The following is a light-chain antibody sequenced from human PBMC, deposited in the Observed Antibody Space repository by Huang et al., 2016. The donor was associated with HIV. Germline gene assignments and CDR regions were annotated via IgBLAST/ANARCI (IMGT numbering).Light chain of an antibody. J-gene: IGKJ4*01. CDR1: QSVLFSSKNRNY. V-gene: IGKV4-1*01. CDR2: WAS. Sequence: IVMTQSPNSLAVSLGDRATINCMSSQSVLFSSKNRNYFAWYQQKPGQPPKLLIYWASAREAGVPDRCSGSGSATDFTLTIRSLQAEDVADYYCQQYYSIPPSFGGGTKVEI. CDR3: QQYYSIPPS.